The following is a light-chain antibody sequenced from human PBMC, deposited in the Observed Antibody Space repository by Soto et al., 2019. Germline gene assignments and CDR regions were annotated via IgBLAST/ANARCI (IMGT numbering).Light chain of an antibody. CDR2: GAS. CDR1: QSISSN. Sequence: EIVMTQSPATLSVSPGERATLSCRASQSISSNLAWYQQKPGQAPRLLIYGASTRATGIPATFSGSGSGTEFTLTISSLQSEDFAVYYCQQYNNWPFTFGPGTIMDIK. V-gene: IGKV3-15*01. CDR3: QQYNNWPFT. J-gene: IGKJ3*01.